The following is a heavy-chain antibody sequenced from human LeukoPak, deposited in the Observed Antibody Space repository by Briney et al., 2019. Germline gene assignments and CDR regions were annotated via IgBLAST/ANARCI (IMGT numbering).Heavy chain of an antibody. D-gene: IGHD3-3*01. J-gene: IGHJ4*02. CDR2: IKQDGSQE. CDR1: RFPLSTYW. CDR3: ARGVPYDSWSGPHYSDY. Sequence: GSLRLSCAASRFPLSTYWMSWVRQAPGKGLEWVAHIKQDGSQEYYVDSVKGRFTISRDSAKNSLYLQMSSLRAEDTAVYYCARGVPYDSWSGPHYSDYWGQGTLVTVSS. V-gene: IGHV3-7*01.